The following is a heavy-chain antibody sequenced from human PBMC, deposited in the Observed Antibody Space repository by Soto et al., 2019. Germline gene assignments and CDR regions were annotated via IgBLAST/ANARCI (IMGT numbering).Heavy chain of an antibody. CDR2: IIPIFGTA. J-gene: IGHJ6*02. D-gene: IGHD5-12*01. Sequence: SVKVFFKASGGTFSSYSISWVRQAPGQWLELMGGIIPIFGTANYEQKFQGRVTITADESKSTAYMELSSLRSEDTAVYYCPSSSGPAPQENYCYYGMKVWGQGTTVHVSS. CDR1: GGTFSSYS. CDR3: PSSSGPAPQENYCYYGMKV. V-gene: IGHV1-69*13.